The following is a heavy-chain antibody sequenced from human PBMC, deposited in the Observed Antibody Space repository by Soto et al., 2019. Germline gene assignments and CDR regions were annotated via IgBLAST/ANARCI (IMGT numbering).Heavy chain of an antibody. J-gene: IGHJ3*02. V-gene: IGHV3-66*04. CDR2: IYSGGTT. CDR3: ARPRGIVVIITDSDAFDI. Sequence: EVQLVESGGGLVQPGGSLRLSCAASGFSVSTNYMSWVRQAPGKGLEWISVIYSGGTTYYADSVKGRFTISRDNSKXTXXHQMNSLRAEDTAVYYCARPRGIVVIITDSDAFDIWGQGTTVTVSS. CDR1: GFSVSTNY. D-gene: IGHD3-22*01.